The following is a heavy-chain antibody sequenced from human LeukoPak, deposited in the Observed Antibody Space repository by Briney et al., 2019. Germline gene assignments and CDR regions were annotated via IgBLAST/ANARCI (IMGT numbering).Heavy chain of an antibody. V-gene: IGHV3-48*01. D-gene: IGHD1-26*01. CDR1: GFTFNRYS. CDR3: AASYSGTQLYYFDY. J-gene: IGHJ4*02. Sequence: GGSLRLSCAASGFTFNRYSMNWVRQAPGKGLEWVAYISSSGTGIYYADSVKGRFAISRDNAKNSVYLQMNSLRGEDTAVYHCAASYSGTQLYYFDYWGQGNLVTVSS. CDR2: ISSSGTGI.